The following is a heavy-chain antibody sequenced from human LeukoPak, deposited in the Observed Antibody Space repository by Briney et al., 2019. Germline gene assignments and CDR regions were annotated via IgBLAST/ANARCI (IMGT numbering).Heavy chain of an antibody. CDR1: GFTFSSYA. Sequence: GGSLRLSCAASGFTFSSYAMSWVRQAPGKGLEWVSGISGSGGSTFYADSVKGRFTISRDNAKNSLYLQMNSLRAEDTAVYYCAGDAVAGPKDYWGQGTLVTVSS. J-gene: IGHJ4*02. CDR3: AGDAVAGPKDY. CDR2: ISGSGGST. V-gene: IGHV3-23*01. D-gene: IGHD6-19*01.